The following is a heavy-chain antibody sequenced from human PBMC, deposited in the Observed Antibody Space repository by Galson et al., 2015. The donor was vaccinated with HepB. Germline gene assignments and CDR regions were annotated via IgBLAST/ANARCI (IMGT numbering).Heavy chain of an antibody. J-gene: IGHJ4*02. CDR3: ARGSYYYDSSGSYYFDY. CDR2: IYYSGST. V-gene: IGHV4-59*08. Sequence: ETLSLTCTVSGGSISSYYWSWIRQPPGKGLEWIGYIYYSGSTNYNPSLKSRVTISVDTSKNQFSLKLSSVTAADTAVYYCARGSYYYDSSGSYYFDYWGQGTLVTVSS. D-gene: IGHD3-22*01. CDR1: GGSISSYY.